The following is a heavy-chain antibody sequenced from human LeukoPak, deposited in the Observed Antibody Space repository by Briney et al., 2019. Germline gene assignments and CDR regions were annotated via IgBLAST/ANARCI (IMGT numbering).Heavy chain of an antibody. D-gene: IGHD4-11*01. CDR3: TSRTTVTTSYYYYYMDV. J-gene: IGHJ6*03. V-gene: IGHV3-73*01. CDR1: GFTFSGSA. Sequence: GGSLRLSCAASGFTFSGSAMHWVRQASGKGLEWVGRIRSKANSYATAYAASVKGRFTISRDDSKNTAYLQMNSLKTEDTAVYYCTSRTTVTTSYYYYYMDVWGKGTTVTVSS. CDR2: IRSKANSYAT.